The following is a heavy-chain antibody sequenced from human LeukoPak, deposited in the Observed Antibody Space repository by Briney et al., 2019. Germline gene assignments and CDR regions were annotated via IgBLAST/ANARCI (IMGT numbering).Heavy chain of an antibody. V-gene: IGHV3-23*01. CDR2: ISGSGGST. CDR3: ATLKRGANTKLLDY. Sequence: PGGSLRLSCAASGFTFSSYAMSWVRQAPGKGLEWVSAISGSGGSTYYAASVKRRFTISRDNSKNTLYLQMNSLRAEDTAVYYCATLKRGANTKLLDYWGQGTLVTVSS. CDR1: GFTFSSYA. D-gene: IGHD1-26*01. J-gene: IGHJ4*02.